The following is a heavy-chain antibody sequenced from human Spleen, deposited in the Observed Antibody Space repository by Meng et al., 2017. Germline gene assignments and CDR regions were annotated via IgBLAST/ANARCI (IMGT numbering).Heavy chain of an antibody. CDR1: GFTVSSNY. V-gene: IGHV3-23*01. D-gene: IGHD1-14*01. Sequence: GESLKISCAASGFTVSSNYMSWVRQAPGKGLEWVSAISGSGGSTYYADSVKGRFTISRDNSKNTLYLQMNSLRAEDTAVYSCARDTGSGTPYYDYWGQGSLVTGAS. CDR3: ARDTGSGTPYYDY. J-gene: IGHJ4*02. CDR2: ISGSGGST.